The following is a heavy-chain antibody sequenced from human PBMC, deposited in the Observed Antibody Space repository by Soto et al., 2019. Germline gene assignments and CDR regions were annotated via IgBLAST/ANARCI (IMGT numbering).Heavy chain of an antibody. CDR2: INPSGGST. J-gene: IGHJ6*02. V-gene: IGHV1-46*01. CDR3: ARVIAARPPYYYYYGMDV. Sequence: AXVKVSGKASGYTFTSYYMHWVGQAPGQGLEWMGIINPSGGSTSYAQKFQGRVTMTRDTSTSTVYMELSSLRSEDTAVYYCARVIAARPPYYYYYGMDVWGQGTTVTVSS. CDR1: GYTFTSYY. D-gene: IGHD6-6*01.